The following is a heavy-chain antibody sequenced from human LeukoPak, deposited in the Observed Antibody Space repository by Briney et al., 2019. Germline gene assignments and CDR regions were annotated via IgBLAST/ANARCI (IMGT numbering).Heavy chain of an antibody. J-gene: IGHJ4*02. V-gene: IGHV3-30-3*01. D-gene: IGHD2-15*01. CDR1: GFTFSSYA. CDR2: ISYDGSNK. Sequence: QPGRSLRLSCAASGFTFSSYAMHWVRQAPGKGLEWVAVISYDGSNKYYADSVKGRFTISRDNSKNTLYLQMNSLRAEDTAVYYCARGALVVAATPLDYWGQGTLVTVSS. CDR3: ARGALVVAATPLDY.